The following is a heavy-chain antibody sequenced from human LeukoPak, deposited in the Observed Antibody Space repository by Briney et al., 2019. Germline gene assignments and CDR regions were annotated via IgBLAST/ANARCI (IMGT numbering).Heavy chain of an antibody. J-gene: IGHJ6*03. Sequence: PGGSLRLSCAASGFTFSSYSMNWVRQAPGKGLEWVSSISSSSSYIYYAASVTGRFTISRDNAKNSLYLQMNSLRAEDTAVYYCARDRVPFYGDYRGIDYMDVWGKGTTVTVSS. CDR1: GFTFSSYS. D-gene: IGHD4-17*01. V-gene: IGHV3-21*01. CDR3: ARDRVPFYGDYRGIDYMDV. CDR2: ISSSSSYI.